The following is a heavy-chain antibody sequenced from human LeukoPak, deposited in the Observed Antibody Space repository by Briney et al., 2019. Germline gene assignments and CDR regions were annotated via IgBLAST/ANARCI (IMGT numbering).Heavy chain of an antibody. CDR1: GFTVSSNY. V-gene: IGHV3-53*01. CDR3: ASSQPRGYYYYYYMDV. J-gene: IGHJ6*03. CDR2: IYSGGST. D-gene: IGHD3-10*01. Sequence: GGSLRLSCAASGFTVSSNYMSWVRQAPGKGLEWVSVIYSGGSTYYADSVKGRFTISRDNSKNTLYLQMNSLRAEDTAVYYCASSQPRGYYYYYYMDVWGKGTTVTVSS.